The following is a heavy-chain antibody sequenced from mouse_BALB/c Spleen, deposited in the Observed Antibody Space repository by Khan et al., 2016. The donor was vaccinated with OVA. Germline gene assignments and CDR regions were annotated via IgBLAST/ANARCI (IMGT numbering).Heavy chain of an antibody. Sequence: QVRLQQSGAELARPGASVKMSCKASGYIFTSYMIHWVKQRPGQGLEWIGDINPSSDYNNYNQKFKDKATLTADKSSSTAYMQLRSLTSEDSAVYYCARGGYGSFGYWGQGTLVTVSA. D-gene: IGHD1-1*01. CDR2: INPSSDYN. V-gene: IGHV1-4*01. CDR1: GYIFTSYM. CDR3: ARGGYGSFGY. J-gene: IGHJ3*01.